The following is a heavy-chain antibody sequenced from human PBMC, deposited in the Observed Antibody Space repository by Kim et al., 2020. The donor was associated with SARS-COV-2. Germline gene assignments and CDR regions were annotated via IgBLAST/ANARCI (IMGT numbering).Heavy chain of an antibody. V-gene: IGHV3-48*02. CDR2: SMI. J-gene: IGHJ6*02. CDR3: ARDGHGLDV. Sequence: SMIYYADSVKGRFTISRDDVKNFLFLQMNSLRDEDTAVYYCARDGHGLDVWGQGTTVIVSS.